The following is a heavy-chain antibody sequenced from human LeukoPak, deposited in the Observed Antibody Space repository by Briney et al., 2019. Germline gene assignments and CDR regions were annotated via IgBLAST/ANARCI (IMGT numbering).Heavy chain of an antibody. CDR2: INPNSGGT. CDR3: ARDMRPHYYYGSGSYFDY. J-gene: IGHJ4*02. D-gene: IGHD3-10*01. CDR1: GYTFTGYY. V-gene: IGHV1-2*04. Sequence: ASVKVSCKASGYTFTGYYMHWVRQAPGQGLEWMGWINPNSGGTNYAQKFQGWVTMTRDTSISTAYMELGRLRSDDTAVYYCARDMRPHYYYGSGSYFDYWGQGTLVTVSS.